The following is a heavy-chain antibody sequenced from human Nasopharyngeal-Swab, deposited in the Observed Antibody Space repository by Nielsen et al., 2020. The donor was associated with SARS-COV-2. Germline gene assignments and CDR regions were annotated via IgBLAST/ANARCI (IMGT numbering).Heavy chain of an antibody. D-gene: IGHD4-17*01. Sequence: SVKVSCKASGGTFSSYAISWVRQAPGQGLEWMGGIIPIFGTANYAQKFQGRVTITADESTSTAYMELSSLRSGDTAVYYCARVRDYGDSLLFDYWGQGTLVTVSS. CDR1: GGTFSSYA. J-gene: IGHJ4*02. V-gene: IGHV1-69*13. CDR3: ARVRDYGDSLLFDY. CDR2: IIPIFGTA.